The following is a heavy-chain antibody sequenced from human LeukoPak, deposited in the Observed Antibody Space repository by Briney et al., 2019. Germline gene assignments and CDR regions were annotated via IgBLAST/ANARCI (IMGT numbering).Heavy chain of an antibody. CDR1: GFTFSSYA. J-gene: IGHJ4*02. CDR2: ISGSGGST. CDR3: AKLVAAIGGYYFDY. D-gene: IGHD5-12*01. V-gene: IGHV3-23*01. Sequence: GGSLRLSCAASGFTFSSYAMSWVRQAPGKGLEWVSAISGSGGSTYYADSVKGRFTISRDSSKNTLYLQMNSLTAEDTAVYYCAKLVAAIGGYYFDYWGQGTLVTVPS.